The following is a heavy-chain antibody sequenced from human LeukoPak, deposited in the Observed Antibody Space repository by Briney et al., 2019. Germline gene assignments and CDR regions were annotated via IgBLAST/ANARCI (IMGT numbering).Heavy chain of an antibody. Sequence: SETLSLTCAVYGGSFSGYYWSWIRQPPGKGLEWIGEINHSGSTNYNPSLKSRVTISVDTSKNQFSLKLSSVTAVDTAVYYCAREGQMYSSSWQGYNWFDPWGQGTLVTVSS. CDR1: GGSFSGYY. CDR2: INHSGST. CDR3: AREGQMYSSSWQGYNWFDP. V-gene: IGHV4-34*01. D-gene: IGHD6-13*01. J-gene: IGHJ5*02.